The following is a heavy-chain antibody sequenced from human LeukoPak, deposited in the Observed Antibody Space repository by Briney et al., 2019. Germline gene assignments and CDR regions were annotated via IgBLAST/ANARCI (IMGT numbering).Heavy chain of an antibody. D-gene: IGHD3-16*01. CDR1: GFTFNSYA. CDR2: ISYDGSKK. J-gene: IGHJ4*02. V-gene: IGHV3-30-3*01. CDR3: ARVGAMASDPHYFDY. Sequence: GGSLRLSCAASGFTFNSYALYWVRQAPGKGLEWVALISYDGSKKDYADSVKGRFTISRDNPKNKLYLQMDSLRAEDTAMYYCARVGAMASDPHYFDYWGQGTLVTVSS.